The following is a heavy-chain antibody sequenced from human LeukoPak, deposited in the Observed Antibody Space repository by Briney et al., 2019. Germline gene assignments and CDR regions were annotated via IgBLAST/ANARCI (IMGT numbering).Heavy chain of an antibody. Sequence: GGSLRLSCVASGFTFSTYAMRWVRQAPGKGLEWVAVISYDGSNKYYADSVKGRFTISRDNSKNTLYLQMNSLRAEDTAVYYCTTMIVVVIPPEGMDVWGQGTTVTVSS. V-gene: IGHV3-30*04. D-gene: IGHD3-22*01. CDR3: TTMIVVVIPPEGMDV. J-gene: IGHJ6*02. CDR2: ISYDGSNK. CDR1: GFTFSTYA.